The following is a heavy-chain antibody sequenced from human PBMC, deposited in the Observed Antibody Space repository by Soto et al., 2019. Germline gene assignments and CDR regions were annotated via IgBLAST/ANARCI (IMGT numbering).Heavy chain of an antibody. Sequence: EVQLVESGGGLVQPGRSLRLSCAASGFTFDDYAMHWVRQAPGKGLEWVSGISWNSGSIGYADSVKGRFTISRDNAKNSLYLQMKSLRAEDTALYYCAKRGYGDFNDAFDIWGQGTMVTVSS. J-gene: IGHJ3*02. CDR2: ISWNSGSI. CDR3: AKRGYGDFNDAFDI. V-gene: IGHV3-9*01. D-gene: IGHD4-17*01. CDR1: GFTFDDYA.